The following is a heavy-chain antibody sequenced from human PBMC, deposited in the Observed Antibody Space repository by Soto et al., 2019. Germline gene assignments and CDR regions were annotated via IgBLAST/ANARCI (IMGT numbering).Heavy chain of an antibody. Sequence: QVQLQESGPGLVKPSGTLSLTCAVSGGSISSSNWWSWVRQPPGKGLEWIGEIYHSGSTNYNPSLKSRVTISVDKSKNQFPLKLSSVTAADPAVYYCALNIVVVVAATLNAFDIWGQGTMVTVSS. D-gene: IGHD2-15*01. CDR3: ALNIVVVVAATLNAFDI. CDR2: IYHSGST. J-gene: IGHJ3*02. CDR1: GGSISSSNW. V-gene: IGHV4-4*02.